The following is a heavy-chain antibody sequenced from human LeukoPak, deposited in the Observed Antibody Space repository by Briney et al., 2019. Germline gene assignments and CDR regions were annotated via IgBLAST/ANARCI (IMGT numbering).Heavy chain of an antibody. CDR1: GGSISSSSYY. D-gene: IGHD3-22*01. Sequence: SETLSLTCTVSGGSISSSSYYWGWIRQPPGKGLEWIGSFYYSGSTYYNPSLKSRVTISVDTSKNQFSLKLSSVTAADTAVYYCASRPYYDSSGYLDYWGQGTLVTVSS. V-gene: IGHV4-39*01. J-gene: IGHJ4*02. CDR3: ASRPYYDSSGYLDY. CDR2: FYYSGST.